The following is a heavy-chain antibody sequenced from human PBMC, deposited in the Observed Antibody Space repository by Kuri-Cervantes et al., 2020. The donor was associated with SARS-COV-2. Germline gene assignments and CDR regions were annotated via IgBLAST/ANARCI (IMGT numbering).Heavy chain of an antibody. V-gene: IGHV3-23*01. CDR2: IYGSGERT. J-gene: IGHJ4*02. Sequence: GESLKISCTASGFDFKIYAMSWVRQAPGKGLEWVSSIYGSGERTYYADSVKGRFTVSRDNLRNTLYPEMNSLRAEDTALYFCAKDGYNWGDYFDYWGQGTLVTVSS. D-gene: IGHD1-1*01. CDR1: GFDFKIYA. CDR3: AKDGYNWGDYFDY.